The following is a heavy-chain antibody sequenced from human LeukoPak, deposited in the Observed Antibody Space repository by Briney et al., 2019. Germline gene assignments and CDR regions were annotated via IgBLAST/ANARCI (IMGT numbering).Heavy chain of an antibody. CDR1: GYSFNTYW. CDR2: IHPGDSDT. J-gene: IGHJ4*02. Sequence: GESLKISCKTSGYSFNTYWIAWVRQMPGKGLEWVGVIHPGDSDTRYRPSFQGQVTISVDKSMRTAYLQWNSLQASDTAMYFCAGRGEMPINYFDYWGQGTLVTVSS. D-gene: IGHD5-24*01. V-gene: IGHV5-51*01. CDR3: AGRGEMPINYFDY.